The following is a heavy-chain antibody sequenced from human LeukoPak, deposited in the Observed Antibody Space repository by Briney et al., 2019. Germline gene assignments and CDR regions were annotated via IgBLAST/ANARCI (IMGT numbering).Heavy chain of an antibody. CDR1: GGSFSGHY. D-gene: IGHD5-24*01. V-gene: IGHV4-34*01. J-gene: IGHJ4*02. Sequence: SETLSLTCAVYGGSFSGHYWSWIRQPPGKGLEWIGEINHSGSTNYNPSLKSRVTISVDTSKNQFSLKLSSVTAADTAVYYCARGRRWLQPFDYWGQGTLVTVSS. CDR3: ARGRRWLQPFDY. CDR2: INHSGST.